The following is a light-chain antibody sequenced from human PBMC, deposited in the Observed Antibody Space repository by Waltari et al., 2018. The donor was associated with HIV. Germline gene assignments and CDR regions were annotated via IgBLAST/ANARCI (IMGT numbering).Light chain of an antibody. Sequence: QSALTQPASVSGSPGQSITISCTGTSSDVSGYNYVSWYQQYPGKAPKLMIYEVSNRPSGVSNRVSGSKSVSTASLTISGLQAEDEADYYCNSYTKNNTWVFGGGTKLTVL. CDR2: EVS. CDR3: NSYTKNNTWV. CDR1: SSDVSGYNY. V-gene: IGLV2-14*01. J-gene: IGLJ3*02.